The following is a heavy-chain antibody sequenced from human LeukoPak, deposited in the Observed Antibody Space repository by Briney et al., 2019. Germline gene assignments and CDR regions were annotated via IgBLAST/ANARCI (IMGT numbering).Heavy chain of an antibody. CDR2: IKSKTDGGTT. CDR1: GFTFSNAW. D-gene: IGHD3-22*01. J-gene: IGHJ4*02. Sequence: GGSLRLSCAASGFTFSNAWMSWVRQAPGKGLEWVGRIKSKTDGGTTDYAAPVKGRFTISRDDSKNTLYLQMNSLKTEDTAVYYCTTHLDDYYDSSGLDYWGQGTLVTVSS. V-gene: IGHV3-15*01. CDR3: TTHLDDYYDSSGLDY.